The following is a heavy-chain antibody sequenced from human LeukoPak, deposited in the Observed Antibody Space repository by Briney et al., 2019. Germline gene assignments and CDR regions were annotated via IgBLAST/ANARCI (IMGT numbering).Heavy chain of an antibody. V-gene: IGHV3-23*01. CDR1: GFTFGSYA. Sequence: PGGSLRLSCAASGFTFGSYAMTWVGQAPGKGLEWFSAISGSGGSTYYAASWKGRFPISRDNSKNTLYLQMNSLRAEDTAVYYCAKDGITMIVPEAYFDYWGQGTLVTVSS. CDR2: ISGSGGST. CDR3: AKDGITMIVPEAYFDY. D-gene: IGHD3-22*01. J-gene: IGHJ4*02.